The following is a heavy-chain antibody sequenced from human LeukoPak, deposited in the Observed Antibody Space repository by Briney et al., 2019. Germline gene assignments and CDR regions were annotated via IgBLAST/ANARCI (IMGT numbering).Heavy chain of an antibody. CDR2: ISSSSSYI. CDR3: ARDPYYYDSSGYWNPDY. V-gene: IGHV3-21*01. Sequence: GGSLRLSCAASGFTFSSYSMNWVRPAPGKGLEWVSSISSSSSYIYYADSVKGRFTISRDNAKNSLYLQMNSLRAEDTAVYYCARDPYYYDSSGYWNPDYWGQGTLVTVSS. CDR1: GFTFSSYS. D-gene: IGHD3-22*01. J-gene: IGHJ4*02.